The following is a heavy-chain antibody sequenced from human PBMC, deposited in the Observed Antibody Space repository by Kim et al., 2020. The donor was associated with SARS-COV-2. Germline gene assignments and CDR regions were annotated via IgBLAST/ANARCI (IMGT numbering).Heavy chain of an antibody. CDR1: GGSFSGYY. Sequence: SETLSLTCAVYGGSFSGYYWSWIRQPPGKGLEWIGEINHSGSTNYNPSLKSRVTISVDTSKNQFSLKLSSVTAADTAVYYCASLWNRDMVHPLAFYYFYGGDVGG. CDR3: ASLWNRDMVHPLAFYYFYGGDV. CDR2: INHSGST. D-gene: IGHD5-18*01. J-gene: IGHJ6*01. V-gene: IGHV4-34*01.